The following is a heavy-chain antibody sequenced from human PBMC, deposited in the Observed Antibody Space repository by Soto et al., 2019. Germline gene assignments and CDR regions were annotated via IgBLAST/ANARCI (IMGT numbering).Heavy chain of an antibody. CDR1: GFTFSSYA. CDR2: ISYDGSNK. J-gene: IGHJ6*02. V-gene: IGHV3-30-3*01. D-gene: IGHD6-19*01. CDR3: ASSEQWGADYYYYGMDV. Sequence: PGGSLRLSCAASGFTFSSYAMHWVRQAPGKGLEWVAVISYDGSNKYYADSVKGRFTISRDNSKNTLYLQMNSLRAEDTAVYYCASSEQWGADYYYYGMDVWGQGTTVTVSS.